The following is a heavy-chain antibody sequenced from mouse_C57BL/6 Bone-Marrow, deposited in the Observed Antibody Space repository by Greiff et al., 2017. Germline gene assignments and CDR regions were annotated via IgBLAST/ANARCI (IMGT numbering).Heavy chain of an antibody. V-gene: IGHV5-4*01. CDR2: ISDGGSYT. CDR3: AREIAGAMDY. Sequence: EVNVVESGGGLVKPGGSLKLSCAASGFTFSSYAMSWVRQTPEKRLEWVATISDGGSYTYYPDNVKGRFTISRDNAKNNLYLQMSHLKSEDTAMYYCAREIAGAMDYWGQGTSVTVSS. J-gene: IGHJ4*01. CDR1: GFTFSSYA.